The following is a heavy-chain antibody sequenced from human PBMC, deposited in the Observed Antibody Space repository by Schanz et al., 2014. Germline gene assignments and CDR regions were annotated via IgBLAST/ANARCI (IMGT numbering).Heavy chain of an antibody. CDR2: IKQDGSER. Sequence: EVQLVESGGGLVQPGGSLRLSCAASGFTFSSYWMSWVRQAPGKGLEWVANIKQDGSERYYVDSVKGRFTIPRDNAKNSLYLQINRLRAEDPAVFYWERFQSPHQPFDYWGQGTLVTVSS. CDR1: GFTFSSYW. D-gene: IGHD2-2*01. CDR3: ERFQSPHQPFDY. J-gene: IGHJ4*02. V-gene: IGHV3-7*01.